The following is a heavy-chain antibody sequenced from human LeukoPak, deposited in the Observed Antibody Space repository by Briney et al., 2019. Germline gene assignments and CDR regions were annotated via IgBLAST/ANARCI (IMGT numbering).Heavy chain of an antibody. D-gene: IGHD4-23*01. CDR2: IHPSGGDT. CDR1: GFTFNNFP. CDR3: ARLRWEITHYWYFDL. V-gene: IGHV3-23*01. J-gene: IGHJ2*01. Sequence: PGVSLRLSCAASGFTFNNFPMSWVRQAPGKGLEWVSAIHPSGGDTYFPDSVRGRFTISRDNSKNTVYLQMDSLRVEDTAVYYCARLRWEITHYWYFDLWGRGALVTVSS.